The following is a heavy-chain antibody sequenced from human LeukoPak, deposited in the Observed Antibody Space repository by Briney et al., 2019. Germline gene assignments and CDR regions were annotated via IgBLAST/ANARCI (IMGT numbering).Heavy chain of an antibody. CDR1: GFIFSSYA. Sequence: GGSLRLSCAASGFIFSSYAMSWVRQAPGKGREWVSAISGSGGSTYYADSVKGRFTISRDNSKNTLYLQMNSLRAEDTAVYYCAKVPPLYYDILTGSYGNWFDPWGQGTLVTVSS. CDR2: ISGSGGST. CDR3: AKVPPLYYDILTGSYGNWFDP. V-gene: IGHV3-23*01. J-gene: IGHJ5*02. D-gene: IGHD3-9*01.